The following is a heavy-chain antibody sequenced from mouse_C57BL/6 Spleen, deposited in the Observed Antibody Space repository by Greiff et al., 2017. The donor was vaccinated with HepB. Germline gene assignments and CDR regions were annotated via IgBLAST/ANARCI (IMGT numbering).Heavy chain of an antibody. D-gene: IGHD2-2*01. J-gene: IGHJ3*01. CDR3: ARIYYGYDEGFAY. CDR1: GYTFTSYD. V-gene: IGHV1-85*01. Sequence: LVESGPELVKPGASVKLSCKASGYTFTSYDINWVKQRPGQGLEWIGWIYPRDGSTKYNEKFKGKATLTVDTSSSTAYMELHSLTSEDSAVYFCARIYYGYDEGFAYWGQGTLVTVSA. CDR2: IYPRDGST.